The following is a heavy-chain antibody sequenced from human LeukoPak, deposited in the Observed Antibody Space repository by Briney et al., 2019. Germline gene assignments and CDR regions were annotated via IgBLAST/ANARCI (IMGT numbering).Heavy chain of an antibody. D-gene: IGHD3-9*01. CDR3: AREFNILTGYYYVGAFDI. V-gene: IGHV1-18*04. CDR1: GYTFTSYG. CDR2: ISAYNGNT. Sequence: ASVKVSCKAPGYTFTSYGFSWVRQAPGQGLEWMGWISAYNGNTNYAQKLQGRVTMTTDTSTSTAYMELRSLRSDDTAVYYCAREFNILTGYYYVGAFDIWGQATMVTVSS. J-gene: IGHJ3*02.